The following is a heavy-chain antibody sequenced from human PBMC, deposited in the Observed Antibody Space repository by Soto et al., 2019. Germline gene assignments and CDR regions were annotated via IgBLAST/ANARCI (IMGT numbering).Heavy chain of an antibody. CDR1: RYTFTGHY. J-gene: IGHJ4*02. CDR3: ERGRSGQLVVFY. V-gene: IGHV1-2*02. D-gene: IGHD3-10*01. CDR2: IGPASGDT. Sequence: EASVKVSCKASRYTFTGHYIHWVRQAPGQGPEWMGEIGPASGDTRYAQKFQGRVTMTRDTSITTVYMELNNLSPDDTAVYYCERGRSGQLVVFYWGQGTPVTVS.